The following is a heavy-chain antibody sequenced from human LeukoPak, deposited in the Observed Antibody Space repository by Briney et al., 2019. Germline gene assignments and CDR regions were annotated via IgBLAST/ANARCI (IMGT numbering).Heavy chain of an antibody. D-gene: IGHD6-13*01. CDR1: GFTFDDYA. J-gene: IGHJ4*02. V-gene: IGHV3-43D*03. CDR3: AKGTSSWHEFDS. CDR2: ITWDGDST. Sequence: GGTLRLSCAASGFTFDDYAMHWVRQAPGKGLEWVSLITWDGDSTYYADSVKGRFTISRDNSKNYLYLQMNSLRAEDTALYYCAKGTSSWHEFDSWGQGTLVTVSS.